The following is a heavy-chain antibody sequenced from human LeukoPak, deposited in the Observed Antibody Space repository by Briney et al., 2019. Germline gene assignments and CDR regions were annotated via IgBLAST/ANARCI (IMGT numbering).Heavy chain of an antibody. J-gene: IGHJ3*02. Sequence: ASVTVSCKASGYTFTSYGISWVRQAPGQGLEWMGWISAYNGNTNYAQKLQGRVTMTTDTSTSTAYMELRSLRSDDTAVYYCARGGYFGYCSGGSCPDAFDIWGQGTMVTVSS. CDR2: ISAYNGNT. CDR3: ARGGYFGYCSGGSCPDAFDI. D-gene: IGHD2-15*01. V-gene: IGHV1-18*01. CDR1: GYTFTSYG.